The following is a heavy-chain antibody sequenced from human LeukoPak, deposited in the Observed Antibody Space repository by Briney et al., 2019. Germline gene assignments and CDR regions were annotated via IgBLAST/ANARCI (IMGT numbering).Heavy chain of an antibody. Sequence: ASVKVSCKASGYTFTSYYMHWVRQAPGQGLEWMGIIDPSGGSTSYAQKFQGRVTMPRDTSTRTVYMEPSSPRSEDTAVYYCERGDIVGDFDYWGQGTLVTVSS. CDR1: GYTFTSYY. J-gene: IGHJ4*02. V-gene: IGHV1-46*01. D-gene: IGHD5-12*01. CDR2: IDPSGGST. CDR3: ERGDIVGDFDY.